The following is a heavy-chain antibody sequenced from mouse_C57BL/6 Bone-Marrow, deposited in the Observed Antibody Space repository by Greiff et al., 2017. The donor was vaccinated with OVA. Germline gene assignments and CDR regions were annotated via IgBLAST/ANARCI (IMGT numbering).Heavy chain of an antibody. D-gene: IGHD2-5*01. J-gene: IGHJ3*01. Sequence: QVQLQQPGAELVKPGASVKLSCKASGYTFPEYTIHWVKQRSGQGLEWIGRFYPGSGSIKYNEKFKDKATSTANNSSSTVYRELSRLTSEDSAVDFWARHGPYSNPFAYWGQGTLVTVSA. V-gene: IGHV1-62-2*01. CDR2: FYPGSGSI. CDR3: ARHGPYSNPFAY. CDR1: GYTFPEYT.